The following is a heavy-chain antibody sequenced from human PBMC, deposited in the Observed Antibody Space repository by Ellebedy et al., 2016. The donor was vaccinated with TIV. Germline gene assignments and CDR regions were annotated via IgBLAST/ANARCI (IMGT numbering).Heavy chain of an antibody. CDR1: GFSFSTYW. CDR2: IKNDGTYT. V-gene: IGHV3-74*01. CDR3: AAAFDF. J-gene: IGHJ3*01. Sequence: GESLKISXAASGFSFSTYWMHWVRQAPGKGLVWVSHIKNDGTYTNYADSVRGRFTISRDNAKNTRYLQMNSLRADDTAVYYCAAAFDFWGQGTMVSVSS.